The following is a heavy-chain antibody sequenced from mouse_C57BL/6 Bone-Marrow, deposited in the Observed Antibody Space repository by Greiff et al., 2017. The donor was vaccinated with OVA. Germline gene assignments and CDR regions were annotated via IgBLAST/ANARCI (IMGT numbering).Heavy chain of an antibody. V-gene: IGHV1-62-2*01. J-gene: IGHJ3*01. Sequence: QVQLKQSGAELVKPGASVKLSCKASGYTFTEYTIHWVKQRSGQGLEWIGWFYPGSGSIKYNENFKDKATLTADKSSSTVYMELIRLTSEDSAVYFCARHEDPSDISGLAWFAYWGQGTLVTVSA. CDR1: GYTFTEYT. D-gene: IGHD3-2*02. CDR2: FYPGSGSI. CDR3: ARHEDPSDISGLAWFAY.